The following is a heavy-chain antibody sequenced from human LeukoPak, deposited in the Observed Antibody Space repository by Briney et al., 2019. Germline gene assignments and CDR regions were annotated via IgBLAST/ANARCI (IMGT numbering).Heavy chain of an antibody. CDR2: ISSNGGST. Sequence: GGSLRLSCSASGFTFSSYAMHWVRQAPGKGLEYVSAISSNGGSTYYVDSVKGRFTISRDNSKNTLYLQMSSLRVEDTAVYYCVKDATGTRFDPWGQGTLVTVSS. CDR3: VKDATGTRFDP. V-gene: IGHV3-64D*06. D-gene: IGHD1-1*01. CDR1: GFTFSSYA. J-gene: IGHJ5*02.